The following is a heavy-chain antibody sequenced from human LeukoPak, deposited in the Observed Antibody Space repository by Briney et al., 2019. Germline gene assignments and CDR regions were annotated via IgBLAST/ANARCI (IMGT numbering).Heavy chain of an antibody. CDR3: AKGGDSSGYEADY. CDR1: GFTFSSYG. J-gene: IGHJ4*02. V-gene: IGHV3-30*02. D-gene: IGHD3-22*01. CDR2: IRYDGSNK. Sequence: PGGSLRLSCAASGFTFSSYGMHWVRQAPGQGLEWVAFIRYDGSNKYYADSVKGRFTISSDNSKNTLYLQMNSLRAEDTAVYYCAKGGDSSGYEADYWGQGTLVTVSS.